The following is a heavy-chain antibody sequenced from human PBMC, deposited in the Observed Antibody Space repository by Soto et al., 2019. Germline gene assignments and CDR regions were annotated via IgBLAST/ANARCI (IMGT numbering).Heavy chain of an antibody. D-gene: IGHD6-6*01. CDR1: GGSFGGYY. CDR2: INHSGST. V-gene: IGHV4-34*01. CDR3: ARSGIAARRYYYMDV. Sequence: SETLSLTCAVYGGSFGGYYWSWIRQPPGKGLEWIGEINHSGSTNYNPSLKSRVTISVDTSKNQFSLQLSSVTAADTAVYYCARSGIAARRYYYMDVWGKGTTVTVSS. J-gene: IGHJ6*03.